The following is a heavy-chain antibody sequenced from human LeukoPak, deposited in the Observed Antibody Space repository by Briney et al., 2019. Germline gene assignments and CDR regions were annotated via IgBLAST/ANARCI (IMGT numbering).Heavy chain of an antibody. CDR1: GYSFTNYW. V-gene: IGHV5-51*01. J-gene: IGHJ3*02. CDR3: ARRSKSYSSGWYDAFDM. CDR2: IYPDDSDT. Sequence: GESLKISCKGSGYSFTNYWIGGVRQMPGKGLEWMGIIYPDDSDTRNSPSFQGQVTISADKSISTAYLQWSSLKASDTAMYYCARRSKSYSSGWYDAFDMWGQGTMVTVSS. D-gene: IGHD6-19*01.